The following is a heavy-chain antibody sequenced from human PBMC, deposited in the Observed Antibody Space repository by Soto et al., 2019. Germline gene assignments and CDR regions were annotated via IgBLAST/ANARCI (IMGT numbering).Heavy chain of an antibody. CDR3: ARDRYRVAARGGGYYYYGMDV. CDR2: INAGNGNT. J-gene: IGHJ6*02. V-gene: IGHV1-3*01. CDR1: GYNFTSYA. D-gene: IGHD6-25*01. Sequence: QVQLVQSGAEVKKPGASVKVSCKASGYNFTSYAMHWVRQAPGQRLEWMGWINAGNGNTKYSQKFQGRVTITRDTSASTAYMELSSLRSEDTAVYYCARDRYRVAARGGGYYYYGMDVWGQGTTVTVSS.